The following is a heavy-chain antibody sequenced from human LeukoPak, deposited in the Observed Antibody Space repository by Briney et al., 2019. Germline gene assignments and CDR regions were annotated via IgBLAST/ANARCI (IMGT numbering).Heavy chain of an antibody. Sequence: SQTLSLTCTVSGDPIRSDSYYWNWLRQPAGKGLEWIGRIYASGSTNYNPSLKSRVTISLDTSRNRFSLNLSSVTATDTAVYFCARDRSSGWLIWFDPWGQGTLVTVSP. J-gene: IGHJ5*02. CDR3: ARDRSSGWLIWFDP. CDR1: GDPIRSDSYY. CDR2: IYASGST. V-gene: IGHV4-61*02. D-gene: IGHD6-19*01.